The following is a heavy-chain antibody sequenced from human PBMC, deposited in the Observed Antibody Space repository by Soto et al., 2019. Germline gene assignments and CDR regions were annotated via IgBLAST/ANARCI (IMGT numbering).Heavy chain of an antibody. CDR2: INPNSGGT. D-gene: IGHD3-16*01. CDR3: ARDRGEGDPNFDY. CDR1: GYTFTGYY. Sequence: ASVKVSCKASGYTFTGYYMHWVRQAPGQGLEWMGWINPNSGGTNYAQKFQGWVTMTRDTSISTAYMELSRLRSDDTAVYYCARDRGEGDPNFDYWGQGTLVTVSS. V-gene: IGHV1-2*04. J-gene: IGHJ4*02.